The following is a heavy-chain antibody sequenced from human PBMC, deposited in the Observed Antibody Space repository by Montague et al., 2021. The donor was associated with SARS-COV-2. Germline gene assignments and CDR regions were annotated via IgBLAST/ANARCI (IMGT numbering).Heavy chain of an antibody. V-gene: IGHV4-59*02. CDR1: GVSVKNYY. CDR3: ARHHISTMYGYSWFDP. Sequence: SETLSLTCTVSGVSVKNYYWSWIRQPPGKGLEWIGYVHYSGKTKSNPSLRNPISISLDASKNQFYLSLTPVTSADAAVYYCARHHISTMYGYSWFDPWGRGTLVTVSS. J-gene: IGHJ5*02. D-gene: IGHD1-14*01. CDR2: VHYSGKT.